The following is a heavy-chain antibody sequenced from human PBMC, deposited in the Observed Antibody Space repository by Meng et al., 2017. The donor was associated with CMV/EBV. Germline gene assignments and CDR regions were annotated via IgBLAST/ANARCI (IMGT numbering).Heavy chain of an antibody. Sequence: SETLSLTCDVSGGSISSGGYYWSWIRQHPGKGLEWIGYIYYSGSTYYNPSLKSRITILVDTSKNQFSLKLNSVTAADTAVYYCARAARPTAPNKYGCFDYWGQGTLVTVSS. CDR2: IYYSGST. J-gene: IGHJ4*02. D-gene: IGHD6-6*01. V-gene: IGHV4-31*11. CDR1: GGSISSGGYY. CDR3: ARAARPTAPNKYGCFDY.